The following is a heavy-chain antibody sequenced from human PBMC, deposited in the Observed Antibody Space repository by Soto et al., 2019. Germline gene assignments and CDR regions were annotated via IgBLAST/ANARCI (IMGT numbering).Heavy chain of an antibody. CDR3: VTDRGGGMVV. J-gene: IGHJ6*01. CDR1: GFTFSDAW. V-gene: IGHV3-15*01. CDR2: IKRKIDGETT. Sequence: EVQLVESGGGMVMPGGSLRLSCAASGFTFSDAWMTWIRQAPGKGLQCVGRIKRKIDGETTDYAAPVKGRFTISRDDSKNTRYLQMNIRKVEDTAMYYWVTDRGGGMVVWGQGTTVTVSS. D-gene: IGHD3-10*01.